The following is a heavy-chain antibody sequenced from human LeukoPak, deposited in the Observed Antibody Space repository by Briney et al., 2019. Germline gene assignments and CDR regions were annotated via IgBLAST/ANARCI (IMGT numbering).Heavy chain of an antibody. V-gene: IGHV3-48*03. CDR3: ARINVDIVATRSKKNYYYYYYMDV. Sequence: GGSLRLSCAASGFTFSSYEMNWVRQAPGKGLEWVSYISSSGSTIYYADSVKGRFTISRDNAKNSLYLQMNSLRAEDTAVYYCARINVDIVATRSKKNYYYYYYMDVWGKGTTVTVSS. D-gene: IGHD5-12*01. CDR2: ISSSGSTI. J-gene: IGHJ6*03. CDR1: GFTFSSYE.